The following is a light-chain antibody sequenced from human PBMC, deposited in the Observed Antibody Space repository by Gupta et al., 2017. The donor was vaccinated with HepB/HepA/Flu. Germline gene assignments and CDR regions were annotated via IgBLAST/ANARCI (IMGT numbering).Light chain of an antibody. J-gene: IGKJ1*01. CDR2: GGS. CDR3: QHYGTGA. CDR1: QSVANSY. Sequence: DIVLTQSPGTLSLSPGERATLSCRASQSVANSYVAWYQQRPGQAPRLLIYGGSTRATDIPDRFSGSGSGTDFTLAINRLEPEDFAVYCFQHYGTGAFGQGTKVDI. V-gene: IGKV3-20*01.